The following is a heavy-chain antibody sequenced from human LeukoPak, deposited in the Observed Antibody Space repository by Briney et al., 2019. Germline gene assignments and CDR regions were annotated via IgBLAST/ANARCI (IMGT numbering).Heavy chain of an antibody. J-gene: IGHJ4*02. D-gene: IGHD3-10*01. V-gene: IGHV1-18*01. CDR3: ARVAPHRRLAVSGLVYFDY. CDR1: GYTFTNYG. CDR2: ISGYNGNT. Sequence: ASVKVSCKASGYTFTNYGISWVRQAPGQGLEWMGWISGYNGNTSYAQKLQGRVTMTTDTSTNTAYMELRSLRSDDTAVYYCARVAPHRRLAVSGLVYFDYWGQGTLVTVSS.